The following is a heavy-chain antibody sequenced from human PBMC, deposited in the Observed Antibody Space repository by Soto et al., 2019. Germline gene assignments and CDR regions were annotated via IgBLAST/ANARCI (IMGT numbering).Heavy chain of an antibody. CDR2: IIPIFGTA. D-gene: IGHD6-25*01. CDR3: ARDRPRIAAAGRPVNYFDY. V-gene: IGHV1-69*01. J-gene: IGHJ4*01. CDR1: GGTFSSYA. Sequence: QVQLVQSGAEVKKPGSSVKVSCNASGGTFSSYAISWVRQAPGQGLEWMGGIIPIFGTANYAQKFQGRVTITADESTSTAYMELSSMRSDDTGVYYCARDRPRIAAAGRPVNYFDYWGHGTLVTVSS.